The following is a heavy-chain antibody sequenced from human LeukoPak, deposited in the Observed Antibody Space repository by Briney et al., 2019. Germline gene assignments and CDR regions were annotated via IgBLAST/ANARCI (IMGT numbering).Heavy chain of an antibody. J-gene: IGHJ6*03. D-gene: IGHD1-26*01. CDR2: IYYSGST. Sequence: SETLSLTCTVSGGSISSYYWSWIRQPPGKGLEWIGYIYYSGSTNYNPSLKSRVTMSVDTSKNQFSLNLTSVTAADTAVYYCARGAGYSREVNFYHYMDVWGKGTTVTVSS. V-gene: IGHV4-59*12. CDR1: GGSISSYY. CDR3: ARGAGYSREVNFYHYMDV.